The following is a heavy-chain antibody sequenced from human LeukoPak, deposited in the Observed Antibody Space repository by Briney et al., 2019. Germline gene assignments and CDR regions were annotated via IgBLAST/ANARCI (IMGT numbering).Heavy chain of an antibody. D-gene: IGHD3-10*01. CDR3: AKCRGSRLYYYYYMDV. J-gene: IGHJ6*03. V-gene: IGHV4-38-2*02. CDR1: GYSISSGYY. Sequence: SETLSLTCTVSGYSISSGYYWGWIRQPPGKGLEWIGSIYHSGTTYYNPSLKSRVTISVDTSKNQFSLKLSSVTAADTAVYYCAKCRGSRLYYYYYMDVWGKGTTVTVSS. CDR2: IYHSGTT.